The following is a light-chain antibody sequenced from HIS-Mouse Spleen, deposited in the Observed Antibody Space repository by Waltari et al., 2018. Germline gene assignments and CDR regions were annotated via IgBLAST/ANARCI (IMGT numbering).Light chain of an antibody. CDR2: KAS. J-gene: IGKJ2*01. V-gene: IGKV1-5*03. Sequence: DIQMTQSPSTLSASVGDRVTITCRVSQSISSWLAWYQQKPGKAPKLLIYKASSLESVVPSRFSGSGSGTEFTLTISSLQPDDFATYYCQQYNSYPYTFGQGTKLEIK. CDR3: QQYNSYPYT. CDR1: QSISSW.